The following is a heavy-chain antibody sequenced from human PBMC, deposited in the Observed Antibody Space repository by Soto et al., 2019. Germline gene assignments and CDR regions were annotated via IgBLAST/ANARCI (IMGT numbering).Heavy chain of an antibody. D-gene: IGHD2-2*01. CDR3: ARSPSTSPYFHX. V-gene: IGHV5-51*01. CDR2: IYPGEHET. Sequence: GESLKISCRCSGYTFYNFWIAWVRHLPGKGLELMVIIYPGEHETRYSPSFHGKVTISADKSINNAYLQWSSLEASDSAFYYCARSPSTSPYFHXWGQAALVTVSX. J-gene: IGHJ4*02. CDR1: GYTFYNFW.